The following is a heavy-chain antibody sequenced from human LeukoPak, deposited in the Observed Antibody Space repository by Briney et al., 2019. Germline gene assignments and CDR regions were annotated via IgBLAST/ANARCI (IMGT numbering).Heavy chain of an antibody. D-gene: IGHD3-10*01. Sequence: ASVKVSCKASGYIFTGYYMHWVRQAPGQGLEWMGWINLNSGDTNYAQKFQGRVTMTRDMSTSTVYMELSSLRSEDTAVYYCARDRVATMVRGVIITNYYMDVWGKGTTVTVSS. V-gene: IGHV1-2*02. CDR3: ARDRVATMVRGVIITNYYMDV. J-gene: IGHJ6*03. CDR2: INLNSGDT. CDR1: GYIFTGYY.